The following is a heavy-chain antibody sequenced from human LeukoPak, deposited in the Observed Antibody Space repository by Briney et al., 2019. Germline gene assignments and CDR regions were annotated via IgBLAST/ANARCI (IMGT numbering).Heavy chain of an antibody. CDR3: AREQLDRFYYYGMDV. CDR1: GFTFSSYS. Sequence: GGSLRLSCAASGFTFSSYSMNWVRQAPGKGLEWVSSISSSSYIYYADSVKGRFTISRDNAKNSLYLQMNSLRAEDTAVYYCAREQLDRFYYYGMDVWGQGTTVTVSS. J-gene: IGHJ6*02. D-gene: IGHD1-1*01. V-gene: IGHV3-21*01. CDR2: ISSSSYI.